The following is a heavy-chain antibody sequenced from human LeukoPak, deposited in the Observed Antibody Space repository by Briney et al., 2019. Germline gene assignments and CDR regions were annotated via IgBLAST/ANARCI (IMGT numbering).Heavy chain of an antibody. Sequence: SQTLSLTCAISGDSVSSNTAAWNWIRQSPSRGLEWLGRTYYRSKWYNDYAVSVRSRITINPDTSKNQFSLQLSSVAPEDTAVYYCVRDNKGIAVSAAFDIWGQGTMVIVSS. J-gene: IGHJ3*02. CDR2: TYYRSKWYN. CDR1: GDSVSSNTAA. CDR3: VRDNKGIAVSAAFDI. D-gene: IGHD6-19*01. V-gene: IGHV6-1*01.